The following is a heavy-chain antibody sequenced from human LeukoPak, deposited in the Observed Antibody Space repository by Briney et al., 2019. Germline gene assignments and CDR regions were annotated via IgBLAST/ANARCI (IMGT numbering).Heavy chain of an antibody. CDR3: ARFGATNAFDI. CDR1: GFTFSSYD. Sequence: GGSLRLSCAASGFTFSSYDMHWVRQATGKGLEWVSAIGTAGDTYYPGSVKGRFTISRENAKNSLYLQMNSLRAGDTAVYYCARFGATNAFDIWGQGTMVTVSS. V-gene: IGHV3-13*01. D-gene: IGHD1-26*01. CDR2: IGTAGDT. J-gene: IGHJ3*02.